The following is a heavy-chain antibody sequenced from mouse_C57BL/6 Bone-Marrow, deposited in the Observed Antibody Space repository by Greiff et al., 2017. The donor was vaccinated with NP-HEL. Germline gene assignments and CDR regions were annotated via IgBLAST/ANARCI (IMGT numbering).Heavy chain of an antibody. CDR3: AREDYYDGSLYAMDY. CDR2: IHPNSGST. Sequence: QVQLQQPGAELVKPGASVKLSCKASGYTFTSYWMHWVKQRPGQGLEWIGMIHPNSGSTNYNEKFKSKATLTVDKSSSTAYMQLSSLTSEDSAVYYCAREDYYDGSLYAMDYWGQGTSVTVSS. V-gene: IGHV1-64*01. J-gene: IGHJ4*01. D-gene: IGHD1-1*01. CDR1: GYTFTSYW.